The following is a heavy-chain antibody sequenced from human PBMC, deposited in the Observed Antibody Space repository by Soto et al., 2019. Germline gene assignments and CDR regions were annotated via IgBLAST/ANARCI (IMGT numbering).Heavy chain of an antibody. V-gene: IGHV1-46*01. D-gene: IGHD2-15*01. J-gene: IGHJ3*02. CDR2: INPSGGST. CDR1: GYTFTSYY. CDR3: ARGGYCSGGSCYPNDAFDI. Sequence: ASVKVSCKASGYTFTSYYMHWVRQAPGQGLEWMGIINPSGGSTSYAQKFQGRVTMTRNTSISTAYMELSSLRSEDTAVYYCARGGYCSGGSCYPNDAFDIWGQGTMVTVS.